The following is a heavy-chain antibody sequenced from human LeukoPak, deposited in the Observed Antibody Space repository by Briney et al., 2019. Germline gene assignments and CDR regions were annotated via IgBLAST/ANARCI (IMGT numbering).Heavy chain of an antibody. J-gene: IGHJ4*02. CDR3: ARGYYDSSGYHDY. D-gene: IGHD3-22*01. CDR2: ICPGDSDA. CDR1: GYRSSNYC. V-gene: IGHV5-51*01. Sequence: GESLKISCETSGYRSSNYCIGWVRQMPGKGLEWMGIICPGDSDARYSPSFRGRVTVSVDKSISTAYLQWSSLKASDTAMYYCARGYYDSSGYHDYWGQGTLVTVSS.